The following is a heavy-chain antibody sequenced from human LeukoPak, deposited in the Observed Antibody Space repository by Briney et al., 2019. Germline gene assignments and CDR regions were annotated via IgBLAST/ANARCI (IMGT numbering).Heavy chain of an antibody. CDR1: GYTFTSYG. CDR2: INTYNGNT. V-gene: IGHV1-18*01. J-gene: IGHJ4*02. D-gene: IGHD1-26*01. Sequence: ASVKVSCKASGYTFTSYGISWVRQAPGQGLEWMGWINTYNGNTNYAQTLQGRVTMTTDTSTRTAYMDLRSLRSDDTAVYYCARDPFLIGGATISFFDFWGQGTLVSVSS. CDR3: ARDPFLIGGATISFFDF.